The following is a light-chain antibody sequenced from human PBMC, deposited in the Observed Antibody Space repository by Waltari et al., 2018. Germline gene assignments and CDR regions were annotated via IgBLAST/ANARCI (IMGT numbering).Light chain of an antibody. V-gene: IGLV2-14*01. CDR3: NSYTGSSSWV. CDR2: DFS. Sequence: QSALTQPTSVSGSPGQSITISCPGPSRDVGFYDYVSLYQQYPGNVPQLLIYDFSDRPSGVSSRFSGSKSGNTASLTISGLQADDEADYYCNSYTGSSSWVFGGGTKLTVL. J-gene: IGLJ3*02. CDR1: SRDVGFYDY.